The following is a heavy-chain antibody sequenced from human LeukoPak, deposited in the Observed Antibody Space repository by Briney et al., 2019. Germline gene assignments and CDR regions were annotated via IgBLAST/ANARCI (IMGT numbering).Heavy chain of an antibody. CDR1: GFTFSSYA. V-gene: IGHV3-7*01. CDR3: ARDRGWIQHDI. D-gene: IGHD5-18*01. CDR2: IKGDGSAK. J-gene: IGHJ3*02. Sequence: GGSLRLSCAASGFTFSSYAMTWIHQAPGKGLEWVAFIKGDGSAKKYVDSVKGRFTIPRDNAKNSLFLQVNSLRAEDTAVYYCARDRGWIQHDIWGQGTMVTVSS.